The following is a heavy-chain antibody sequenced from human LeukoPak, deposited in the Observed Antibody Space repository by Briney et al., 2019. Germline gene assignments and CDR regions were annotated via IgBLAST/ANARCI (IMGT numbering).Heavy chain of an antibody. CDR2: IYYSRTT. V-gene: IGHV4-59*08. D-gene: IGHD6-19*01. J-gene: IGHJ4*02. CDR1: GGSISTYY. CDR3: ARGGKSVPEDS. Sequence: PSETLSLTCSISGGSISTYYWSWIRQVPGTGLEWIGYIYYSRTTNFNPSLKGRVTISDDTSKNQFFLDLRSVTAADTAIYYCARGGKSVPEDSWGQGILVTVSS.